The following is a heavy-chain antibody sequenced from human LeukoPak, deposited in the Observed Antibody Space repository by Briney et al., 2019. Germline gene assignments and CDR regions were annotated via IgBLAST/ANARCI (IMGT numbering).Heavy chain of an antibody. CDR2: IYYSGST. D-gene: IGHD5-12*01. CDR1: GGSISSYY. V-gene: IGHV4-59*01. J-gene: IGHJ4*02. Sequence: SETLSLTCTVSGGSISSYYWSWIRQPPGKGLEWIGYIYYSGSTNYNPSLKSRVTISVDTSKNQFSLKLSSVTAADTAVYYCGRGIYSGYDYGYWGQGTLVTVSS. CDR3: GRGIYSGYDYGY.